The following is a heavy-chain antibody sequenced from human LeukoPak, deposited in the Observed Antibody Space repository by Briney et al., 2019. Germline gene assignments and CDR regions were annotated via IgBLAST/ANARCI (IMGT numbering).Heavy chain of an antibody. CDR1: GFTFSSYG. CDR3: AKDRSYSSGSVTDY. CDR2: IRYDGSSK. J-gene: IGHJ4*02. Sequence: GGSLRLSCAASGFTFSSYGMHWVRQAPGKGLEWVAFIRYDGSSKYYADSVKGRFTISRDNSKNTLYLQMNSLRAEDTAVYYCAKDRSYSSGSVTDYWGQGTLVTVSS. D-gene: IGHD3-22*01. V-gene: IGHV3-30*02.